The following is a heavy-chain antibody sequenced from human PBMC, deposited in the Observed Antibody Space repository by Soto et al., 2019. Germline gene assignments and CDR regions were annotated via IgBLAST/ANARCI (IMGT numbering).Heavy chain of an antibody. J-gene: IGHJ5*02. CDR3: ARVATDDYDFFIRWFDP. CDR1: GGSISSHY. Sequence: PSETLSLTCTVSGGSISSHYWSWIWQPPGKGLEWIGYIYYSGSTNYNPSLKSRVTISVDTSKNQFSLKLSSVTAADTAVYYCARVATDDYDFFIRWFDPWGQGTLVTVSS. V-gene: IGHV4-59*11. CDR2: IYYSGST. D-gene: IGHD3-3*01.